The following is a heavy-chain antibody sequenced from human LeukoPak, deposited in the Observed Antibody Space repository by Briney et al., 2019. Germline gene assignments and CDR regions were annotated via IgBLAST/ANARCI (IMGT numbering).Heavy chain of an antibody. CDR2: ISFDGTNK. J-gene: IGHJ4*02. D-gene: IGHD4-17*01. CDR1: GFTFRSYT. CDR3: ARAPTPMSTVTTLGY. V-gene: IGHV3-30-3*01. Sequence: PGGSLRLSCGASGFTFRSYTMHWCRQAPGKGLEWVAVISFDGTNKYYADSVKGRFTISRDNSKNTLYLQMNSLRPEDTAVYYCARAPTPMSTVTTLGYWGQGTLVTVSS.